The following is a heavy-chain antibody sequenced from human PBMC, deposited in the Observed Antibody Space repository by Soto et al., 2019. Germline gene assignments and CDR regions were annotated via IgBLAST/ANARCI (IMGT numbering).Heavy chain of an antibody. Sequence: GGSLRLSCEASGFIFNNAWMNWVRQSPGEGLEWVGHIKSKGDGGTTDYAAPVKGRFIISRDDSKKTLYLQMDSLKTEDTAVYYCTTACGTTCYWSYYGMDVWSQGTTVTVSS. CDR2: IKSKGDGGTT. V-gene: IGHV3-15*01. J-gene: IGHJ6*02. CDR1: GFIFNNAW. CDR3: TTACGTTCYWSYYGMDV. D-gene: IGHD2-2*01.